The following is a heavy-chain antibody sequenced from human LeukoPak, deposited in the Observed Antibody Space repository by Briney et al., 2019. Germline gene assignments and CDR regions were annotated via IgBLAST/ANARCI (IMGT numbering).Heavy chain of an antibody. V-gene: IGHV4-59*01. D-gene: IGHD3-10*01. J-gene: IGHJ4*02. CDR1: GGSISSYY. Sequence: SETLSLTCTVSGGSISSYYWSWIRQPPGKGLEWIGYIYYSGSTNYNPSLKSRATISVDTSKNQFSLKLSSVTAADTAVYYCARASYYGSGSYYNPFDYWGQGTLVTVSS. CDR2: IYYSGST. CDR3: ARASYYGSGSYYNPFDY.